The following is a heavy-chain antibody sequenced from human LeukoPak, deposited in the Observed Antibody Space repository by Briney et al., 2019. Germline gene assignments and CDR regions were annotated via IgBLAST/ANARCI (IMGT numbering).Heavy chain of an antibody. CDR3: ARDFGYPQDFDWLPFDY. CDR1: GFTFSSYG. V-gene: IGHV3-33*01. Sequence: AGGSLRLSCAASGFTFSSYGMHWVRQAPGKGLEWVAVIWYDGSNKYYADSVKGRFTISRDNSKNTLYLQMNSLRAEDTAVYYCARDFGYPQDFDWLPFDYWGQGTLVTVSS. J-gene: IGHJ4*02. CDR2: IWYDGSNK. D-gene: IGHD3-9*01.